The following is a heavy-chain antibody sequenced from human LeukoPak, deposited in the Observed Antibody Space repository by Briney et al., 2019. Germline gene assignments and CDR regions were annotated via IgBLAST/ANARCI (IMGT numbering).Heavy chain of an antibody. J-gene: IGHJ6*04. CDR2: ISSSSSYT. V-gene: IGHV3-21*05. CDR3: ARDLVVPAAMNGYYYYYGMDV. Sequence: GGSLRLSCAASGFTFSSYGMHWVRQAPGKGLEWVSYISSSSSYTNYADSVKGRFTISRDNAKNSLYLQMNSLRAEDTAVYYCARDLVVPAAMNGYYYYYGMDVWGKGTTVTVSS. CDR1: GFTFSSYG. D-gene: IGHD2-2*01.